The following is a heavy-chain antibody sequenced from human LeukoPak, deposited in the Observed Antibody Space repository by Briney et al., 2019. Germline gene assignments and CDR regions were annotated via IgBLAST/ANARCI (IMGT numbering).Heavy chain of an antibody. CDR2: IYYRGST. Sequence: SETLSLTCTVSGGSISSYYWSWIRQPPGKGLEWIGYIYYRGSTNYNPSLKSRVTISVDTSKNQFSLKLSSVTAADTAVYYCARGILPAAYDNWFDPWGQGTLVTVSS. CDR3: ARGILPAAYDNWFDP. V-gene: IGHV4-59*08. CDR1: GGSISSYY. D-gene: IGHD2-2*01. J-gene: IGHJ5*02.